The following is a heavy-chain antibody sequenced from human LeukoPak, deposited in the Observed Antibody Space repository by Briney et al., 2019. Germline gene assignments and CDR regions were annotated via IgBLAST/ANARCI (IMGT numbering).Heavy chain of an antibody. CDR1: GFTFSDYY. D-gene: IGHD3-10*01. J-gene: IGHJ4*02. V-gene: IGHV3-11*04. CDR2: ISSSGSTI. Sequence: GGSLRLSCAASGFTFSDYYMSWIRQAPGKGLEWVSYISSSGSTIYYADSVKGRFTNSRDSAKNSLYLQMNSLRAEDTAVYYCASLGRYYYGSGSYYTPYFDHWGQGTLVTVSS. CDR3: ASLGRYYYGSGSYYTPYFDH.